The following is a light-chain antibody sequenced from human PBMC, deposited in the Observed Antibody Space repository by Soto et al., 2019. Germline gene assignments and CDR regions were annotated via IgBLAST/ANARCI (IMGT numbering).Light chain of an antibody. CDR2: DAS. J-gene: IGKJ5*01. V-gene: IGKV3-11*01. Sequence: EIGLTQSPGTLSLSPGERATLSCRTSLSVSVYLDWYQQKPGQAPRLLISDASNRATGIPARFSGSGSGTDFTLTISSLEPEDFAVYYCHQRQYWPPITFGQGTRLEIK. CDR3: HQRQYWPPIT. CDR1: LSVSVY.